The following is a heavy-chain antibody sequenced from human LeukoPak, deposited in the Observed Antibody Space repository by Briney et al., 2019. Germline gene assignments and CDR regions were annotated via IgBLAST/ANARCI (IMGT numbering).Heavy chain of an antibody. CDR2: IYYSGST. J-gene: IGHJ5*02. CDR1: GGSLSSYY. Sequence: SETLSLTCTVSGGSLSSYYWSWIRQPPGKGLEWIGYIYYSGSTNYNPSLKSRVTISVDTSKNQFSLKLSSVTAADTAVYYCARRKGRVAAAGVANWFDPWGQGTLVTVSS. CDR3: ARRKGRVAAAGVANWFDP. V-gene: IGHV4-59*08. D-gene: IGHD6-13*01.